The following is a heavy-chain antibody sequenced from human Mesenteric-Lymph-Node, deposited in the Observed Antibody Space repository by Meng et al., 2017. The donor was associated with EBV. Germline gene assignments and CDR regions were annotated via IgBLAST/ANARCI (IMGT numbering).Heavy chain of an antibody. Sequence: VYLWQSGAGVKKAGDCGKVSCKTFGYSFSSYGISGVWQAPGQGLEGMGLISAYNSNINYAQKFQGRVTMTTDTSTSKAYMELRSLRSDDTAVYYCATDTGRVINNLFDPWGQGTLVTVSS. CDR3: ATDTGRVINNLFDP. D-gene: IGHD3-22*01. CDR2: ISAYNSNI. V-gene: IGHV1-18*01. J-gene: IGHJ5*02. CDR1: GYSFSSYG.